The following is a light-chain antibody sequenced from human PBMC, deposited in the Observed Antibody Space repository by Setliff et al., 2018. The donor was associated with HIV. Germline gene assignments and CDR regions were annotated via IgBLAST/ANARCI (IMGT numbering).Light chain of an antibody. CDR2: DVR. Sequence: QSALAQPASVSGSPGQSITISCAGSTSDITYSYVSWYQQHSGKAPQLIIYDVRARPSGVSNRFSGSKSGDTASLTISDLQTEDEADYYCSSYSSGTTLVLFGGGTKVTVL. CDR1: TSDITYSY. V-gene: IGLV2-14*03. J-gene: IGLJ2*01. CDR3: SSYSSGTTLVL.